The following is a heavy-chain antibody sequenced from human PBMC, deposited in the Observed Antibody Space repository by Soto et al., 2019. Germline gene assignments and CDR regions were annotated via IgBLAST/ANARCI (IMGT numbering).Heavy chain of an antibody. CDR3: ARGGRFSMITFGGVIACDFDY. Sequence: ASVKVSCKASGYTFTSYGISWVRQAPGQGLEWMGWISAYNGNTNYAQKLQGRVTMTTDTSTSTAYMELRSLRSDDTAVYYCARGGRFSMITFGGVIACDFDYWGQGTLVTVSS. J-gene: IGHJ4*02. V-gene: IGHV1-18*01. CDR1: GYTFTSYG. CDR2: ISAYNGNT. D-gene: IGHD3-16*02.